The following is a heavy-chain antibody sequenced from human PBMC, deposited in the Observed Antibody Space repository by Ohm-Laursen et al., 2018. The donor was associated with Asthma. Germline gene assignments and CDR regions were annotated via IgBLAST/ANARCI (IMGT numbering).Heavy chain of an antibody. V-gene: IGHV3-30-3*01. J-gene: IGHJ4*02. CDR1: GFTFRSYA. CDR2: GGRYYDGGLK. CDR3: ARDVMEWYLPAFDF. D-gene: IGHD3-3*01. Sequence: SLRLSCSASGFTFRSYAMHWVRQAPGKGLEWVAVGGRYYDGGLKYYADSVNGRFTVSRDDSKNTLYLQMNSLRPDDTAVYYCARDVMEWYLPAFDFWGQGTLVTVTS.